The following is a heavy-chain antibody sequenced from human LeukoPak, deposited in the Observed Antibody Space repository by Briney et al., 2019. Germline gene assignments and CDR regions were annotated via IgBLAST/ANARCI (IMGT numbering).Heavy chain of an antibody. V-gene: IGHV3-48*03. D-gene: IGHD5-18*01. CDR3: ARDVDTATDY. Sequence: GGSLRLSCAASGFSFDDYAMHWVRQAPGKGLEWVSYISSSGSTIYYADSVKGRFTISRDNAKNSLYLQMNSLRAEDTAVYYCARDVDTATDYWGQGTLVTVSS. CDR1: GFSFDDYA. CDR2: ISSSGSTI. J-gene: IGHJ4*02.